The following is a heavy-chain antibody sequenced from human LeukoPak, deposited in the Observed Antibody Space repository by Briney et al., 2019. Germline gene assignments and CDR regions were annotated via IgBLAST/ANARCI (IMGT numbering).Heavy chain of an antibody. D-gene: IGHD3-22*01. CDR3: ARTEGSGIVVPTTDRDNWLDP. CDR1: GGSFSGYY. Sequence: SETLSLTCAVYGGSFSGYYWSWIRQPPGKGLEWIGEINHSGSTNYDPSLKSRVTISVDTSKNQFSLKLSSVTAADTAVYYCARTEGSGIVVPTTDRDNWLDPWGQGTLVTVSS. V-gene: IGHV4-34*01. J-gene: IGHJ5*02. CDR2: INHSGST.